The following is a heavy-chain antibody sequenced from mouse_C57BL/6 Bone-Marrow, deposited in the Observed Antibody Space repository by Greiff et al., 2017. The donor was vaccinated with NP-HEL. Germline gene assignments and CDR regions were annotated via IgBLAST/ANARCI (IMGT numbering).Heavy chain of an antibody. D-gene: IGHD1-1*01. V-gene: IGHV1-54*01. CDR3: ARNYYGSSFFDY. Sequence: QVQLQQSVAELVRPGTSVKVSCKASGYAFTNYLIEWVKQRPGQGLEWIGVINPGSGGTNYNEKFKGKATLTADKSSSTAYMQLSSLTSEDSAVYFCARNYYGSSFFDYWGQGTTLTVSS. J-gene: IGHJ2*01. CDR1: GYAFTNYL. CDR2: INPGSGGT.